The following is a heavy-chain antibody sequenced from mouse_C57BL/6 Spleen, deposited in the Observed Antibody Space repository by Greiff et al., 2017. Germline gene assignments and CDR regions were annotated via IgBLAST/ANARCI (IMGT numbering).Heavy chain of an antibody. CDR3: ARRGLELLRYYYAMDY. CDR1: GYTFTSYW. D-gene: IGHD1-1*01. J-gene: IGHJ4*01. CDR2: IYPGSGST. Sequence: LVESGAELVKPGASVKMSCKASGYTFTSYWITWVKQRPGQGLEWIGDIYPGSGSTNYNEKFKSKATLTVDTSSSTAYMQLSSLTSEDSAVYYCARRGLELLRYYYAMDYWGQGTSVTVSS. V-gene: IGHV1-55*01.